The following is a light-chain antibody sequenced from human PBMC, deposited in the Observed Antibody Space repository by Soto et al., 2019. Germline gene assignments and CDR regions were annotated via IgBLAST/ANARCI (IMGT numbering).Light chain of an antibody. J-gene: IGKJ1*01. CDR1: QNVGSRY. V-gene: IGKV3-20*01. Sequence: EIVLTQSPGTLSLSPGARATLSCRASQNVGSRYLAWYQQKPGQAPRLLIYGTSNRATGIPDRFSGSGSGTDFSLTISSLEPGDLAVYDCQQYGSSPRTFGQGTKVEIK. CDR2: GTS. CDR3: QQYGSSPRT.